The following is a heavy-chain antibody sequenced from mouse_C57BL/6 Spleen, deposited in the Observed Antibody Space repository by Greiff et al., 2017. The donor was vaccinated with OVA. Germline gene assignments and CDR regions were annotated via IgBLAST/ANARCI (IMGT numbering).Heavy chain of an antibody. Sequence: QVQLKESGPGILQPSQTLSLTCSFSGFSLSTFGMGVGWIRQPSGKGLEWLAHIWWDDDKYYNPALKSRLTISKDTSKNQVFLKIANVDTADTATYYCARMRRDYYGSSYRYFDVWGTGTTVTVSS. CDR2: IWWDDDK. J-gene: IGHJ1*03. D-gene: IGHD1-1*01. CDR3: ARMRRDYYGSSYRYFDV. V-gene: IGHV8-8*01. CDR1: GFSLSTFGMG.